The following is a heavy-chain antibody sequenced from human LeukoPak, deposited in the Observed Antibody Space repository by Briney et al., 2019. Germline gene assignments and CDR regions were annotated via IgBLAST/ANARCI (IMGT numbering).Heavy chain of an antibody. CDR2: IYHSGST. CDR1: GASITTYY. D-gene: IGHD3-16*01. J-gene: IGHJ4*02. CDR3: AREYRPSSEGDYFDY. V-gene: IGHV4-59*01. Sequence: SETLSLTCTVSGASITTYYWTWIRQPPGKGLEWIGYIYHSGSTNYNPSLKSRVTISLDTSRNQFSLRLSSVTAADTAVYFCAREYRPSSEGDYFDYWGQGSLVTVSS.